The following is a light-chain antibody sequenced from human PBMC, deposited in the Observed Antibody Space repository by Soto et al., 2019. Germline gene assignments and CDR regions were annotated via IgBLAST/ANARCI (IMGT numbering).Light chain of an antibody. Sequence: SYELTQPPSVSVAPGQTARITCGGDNIGGKSVHWYQQKPGQAPVLVIFYDSARPSGIPERFSGSNSGNTATLTISRVEAGDEADYYCQVWDSSSDHVVFGGGTKVTVL. CDR3: QVWDSSSDHVV. CDR1: NIGGKS. J-gene: IGLJ2*01. V-gene: IGLV3-21*04. CDR2: YDS.